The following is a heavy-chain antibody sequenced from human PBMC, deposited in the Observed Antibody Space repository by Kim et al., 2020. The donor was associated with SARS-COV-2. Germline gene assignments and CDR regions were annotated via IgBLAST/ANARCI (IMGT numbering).Heavy chain of an antibody. CDR3: ARVLTPTYCTSTTCLGNYYYGMDV. Sequence: ASVKVSCKTSGYTFTDYYIHWVRQAPGQGLEWMGWINPDSGGTFYAQEFQGRVTMTLRRSYNTAYMELSRLRSDDTADYFCARVLTPTYCTSTTCLGNYYYGMDVWGQGTTVTVSS. V-gene: IGHV1-2*02. D-gene: IGHD2-2*01. CDR1: GYTFTDYY. J-gene: IGHJ6*02. CDR2: INPDSGGT.